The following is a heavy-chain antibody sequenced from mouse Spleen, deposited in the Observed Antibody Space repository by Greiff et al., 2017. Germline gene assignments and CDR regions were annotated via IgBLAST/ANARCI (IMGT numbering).Heavy chain of an antibody. D-gene: IGHD1-1*01. CDR1: GYTFTSYG. CDR3: ARQDGSKGYWYFDG. J-gene: IGHJ1*01. V-gene: IGHV1-81*01. CDR2: IYPRSGNT. Sequence: VQLQQSGAELARPGASVKLSCKASGYTFTSYGISWVKQRPGQGLEWIGEIYPRSGNTYYNEKFKGKATLTEDKSSSTAYMELRSLTSEDSAVYFCARQDGSKGYWYFDGWGAGTTVTVSS.